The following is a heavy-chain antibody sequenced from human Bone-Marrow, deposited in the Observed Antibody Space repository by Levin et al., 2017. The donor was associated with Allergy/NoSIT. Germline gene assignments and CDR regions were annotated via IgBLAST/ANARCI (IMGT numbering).Heavy chain of an antibody. V-gene: IGHV4-38-2*02. CDR1: GDSIYSSGL. J-gene: IGHJ5*01. D-gene: IGHD1-26*01. Sequence: SETLSLTCTVSGDSIYSSGLWGWVRQAPERGLEWIGTIQYRGNTFYNPSLKSRVTLSFGPSNNQFSLKLASVSAADTALYYCARDGNSANTGVFDSWGPGALVTVSA. CDR2: IQYRGNT. CDR3: ARDGNSANTGVFDS.